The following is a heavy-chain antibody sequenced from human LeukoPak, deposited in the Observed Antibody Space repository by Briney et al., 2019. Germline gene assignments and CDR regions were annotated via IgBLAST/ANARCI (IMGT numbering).Heavy chain of an antibody. J-gene: IGHJ6*04. V-gene: IGHV3-30*02. CDR1: GFSLRNND. CDR3: AKDPGASVSRFHKYV. D-gene: IGHD2-8*02. CDR2: IWSDGNNR. Sequence: GGSLRLSCAASGFSLRNNDMHWVRQATGKGLEWVSFIWSDGNNRFYADSVKGRFTISRDNSKNMLFLQMDTLRAEDTALYYCAKDPGASVSRFHKYVCGKGTTVIVSS.